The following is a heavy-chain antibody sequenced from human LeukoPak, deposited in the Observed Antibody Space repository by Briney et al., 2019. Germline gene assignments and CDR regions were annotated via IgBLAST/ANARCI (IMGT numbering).Heavy chain of an antibody. Sequence: PGGSLRLSCAASGFTFSNYWMSWVRQAPGKGLEWVANIKEDGSVKYYVDSVKGRFTISRDNAKNSLYLQMNSLRVEDTAVYYCARDSGIRDSIDYWGQGTLVTVSS. J-gene: IGHJ4*02. CDR2: IKEDGSVK. V-gene: IGHV3-7*01. CDR1: GFTFSNYW. CDR3: ARDSGIRDSIDY. D-gene: IGHD3-10*01.